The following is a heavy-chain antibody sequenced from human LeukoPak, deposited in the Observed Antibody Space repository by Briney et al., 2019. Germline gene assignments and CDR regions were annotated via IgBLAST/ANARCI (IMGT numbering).Heavy chain of an antibody. CDR1: GLTVSNNY. J-gene: IGHJ3*02. Sequence: GGSLRLSCAASGLTVSNNYMTWVRQAPGKGLEWVSVICSAGNTFYPDSVKGRFTISRDNSKNTVHLQMNSLRVEDTAVYYCARGPIGREDYSRGAFDIWGRGTVVTVSS. D-gene: IGHD4-11*01. CDR3: ARGPIGREDYSRGAFDI. V-gene: IGHV3-66*01. CDR2: ICSAGNT.